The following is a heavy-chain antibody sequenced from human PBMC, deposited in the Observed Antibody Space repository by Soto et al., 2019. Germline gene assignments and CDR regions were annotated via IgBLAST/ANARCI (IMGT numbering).Heavy chain of an antibody. Sequence: QVQLVESGGGMVQPGRSLRLSCAASGFTFSSYGMHWVRQAPGKRLEWVAIISVDGSTTHYVDSVKGRFTVSRDNSKNTLYVELKSLRPEDTAVYYCAKSQEWGGNEFKVDHWGRGTCVTVSS. CDR2: ISVDGSTT. CDR1: GFTFSSYG. V-gene: IGHV3-30*18. D-gene: IGHD1-26*01. CDR3: AKSQEWGGNEFKVDH. J-gene: IGHJ4*02.